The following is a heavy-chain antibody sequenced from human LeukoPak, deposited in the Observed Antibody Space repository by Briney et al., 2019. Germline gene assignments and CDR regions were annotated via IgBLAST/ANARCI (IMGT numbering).Heavy chain of an antibody. J-gene: IGHJ4*02. Sequence: ASVKVSCKASGYTFPSYFMHWVQQAPGQGLEWMGIINPTGGSTTYAQKFQGRVTMTRDTSTSTVYMELSSLRSDDTAVYYCARTAARRLDYWGQGTLVTVSS. CDR1: GYTFPSYF. CDR3: ARTAARRLDY. D-gene: IGHD6-6*01. CDR2: INPTGGST. V-gene: IGHV1-46*01.